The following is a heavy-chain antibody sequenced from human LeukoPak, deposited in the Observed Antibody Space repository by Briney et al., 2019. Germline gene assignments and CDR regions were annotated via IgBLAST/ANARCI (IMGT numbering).Heavy chain of an antibody. Sequence: SETLSLTCTVSGDSISSSSYYWGWIRQPPGKGPEWIGHIYYRGSTYNNPSLKSRVTISVDTSKNQFSLKLSSVTAADTAVYYCARGRWLHRFDYWGQGTLVTVSS. CDR1: GDSISSSSYY. J-gene: IGHJ4*02. D-gene: IGHD5-24*01. CDR3: ARGRWLHRFDY. CDR2: IYYRGST. V-gene: IGHV4-39*07.